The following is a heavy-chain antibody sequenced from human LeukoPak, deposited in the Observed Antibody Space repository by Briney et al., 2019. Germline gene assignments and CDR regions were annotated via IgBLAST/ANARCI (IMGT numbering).Heavy chain of an antibody. V-gene: IGHV3-74*01. CDR2: INPDGSIT. J-gene: IGHJ4*02. CDR1: GFTFSTYW. CDR3: ARDGGGGTYFDY. D-gene: IGHD2-15*01. Sequence: GGSLRLSCAASGFTFSTYWMHWVRQTPGKGLVWVSRINPDGSITNYADSVKGRFTISRDNAKNTLYLQMSSLKAEDTAVYYCARDGGGGTYFDYWGQGTLVTVSS.